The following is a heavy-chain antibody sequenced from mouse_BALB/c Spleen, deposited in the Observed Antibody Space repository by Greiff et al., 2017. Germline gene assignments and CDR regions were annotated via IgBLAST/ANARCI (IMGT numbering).Heavy chain of an antibody. Sequence: LVESGPELVKPGASVKVSCKASGYAFTSYNMYWVKQSHGKSLEWIGYIDPYNGGTSYNQKFKGKATLTVDKSSSTAYMHLNSLTSEDSAVYYCARSGEIGTGTWFAYWGQGTLVTVSA. CDR1: GYAFTSYN. V-gene: IGHV1S135*01. CDR3: ARSGEIGTGTWFAY. CDR2: IDPYNGGT. D-gene: IGHD4-1*01. J-gene: IGHJ3*01.